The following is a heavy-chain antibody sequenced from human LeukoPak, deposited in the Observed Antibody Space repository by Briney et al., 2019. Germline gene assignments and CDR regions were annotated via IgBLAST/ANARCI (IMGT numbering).Heavy chain of an antibody. Sequence: GGSLRLSCAASGFTFSSYIMKWVRQAPGKGLEWVSYISSSSSTIYYADSVKGRFTITRDNAKNSLYLQMNSLRADDTAVYYCATLPAAIPDDAFDIWGQGTMVTVSS. J-gene: IGHJ3*02. V-gene: IGHV3-48*04. CDR2: ISSSSSTI. CDR3: ATLPAAIPDDAFDI. D-gene: IGHD2-2*02. CDR1: GFTFSSYI.